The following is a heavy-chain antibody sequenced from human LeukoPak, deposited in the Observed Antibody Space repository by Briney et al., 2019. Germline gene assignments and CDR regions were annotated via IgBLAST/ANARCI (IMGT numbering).Heavy chain of an antibody. J-gene: IGHJ3*01. D-gene: IGHD3-9*01. CDR1: GFTFSSYS. V-gene: IGHV3-21*01. CDR2: ISSSRSYI. Sequence: PGGSLRLSCAASGFTFSSYSMNWVRQAPGKGLEWVSFISSSRSYIYYADSVKGRFTISRDNAKNSLYLQMNSLRAEDTAVYSCARNLRYFDWLLRTNAFDFWGQGTMVTVSS. CDR3: ARNLRYFDWLLRTNAFDF.